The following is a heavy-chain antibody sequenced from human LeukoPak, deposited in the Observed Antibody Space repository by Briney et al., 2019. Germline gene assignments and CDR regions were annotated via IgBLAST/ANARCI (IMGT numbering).Heavy chain of an antibody. V-gene: IGHV4-30-4*02. CDR3: ARDVRYGDSNWFDP. CDR2: IYYSGST. J-gene: IGHJ5*02. Sequence: SETLSLTCTVSGGSISSGDYYWSWIRQPPGKGLEWIGYIYYSGSTYYNPSLKSRVTISVDTSKNQFSLKLSSVTAADTAVYYCARDVRYGDSNWFDPWGQGTLVTVSS. D-gene: IGHD4-17*01. CDR1: GGSISSGDYY.